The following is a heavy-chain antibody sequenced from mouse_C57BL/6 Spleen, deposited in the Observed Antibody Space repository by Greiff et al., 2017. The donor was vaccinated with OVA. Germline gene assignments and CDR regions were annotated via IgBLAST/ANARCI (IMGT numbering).Heavy chain of an antibody. CDR3: ARRGAQATSGAMGY. D-gene: IGHD3-2*02. CDR1: GYTFTSYW. V-gene: IGHV1-59*01. Sequence: QVQLQQPGAELVRPGTSVKLSCKASGYTFTSYWMHWVKQRPGQGLEWIGVIDPSDSYTNYNQKFKGKATLTVDTSSSTAYMQLSSLTSEASAVYYCARRGAQATSGAMGYWGQGTSVTVSS. J-gene: IGHJ4*01. CDR2: IDPSDSYT.